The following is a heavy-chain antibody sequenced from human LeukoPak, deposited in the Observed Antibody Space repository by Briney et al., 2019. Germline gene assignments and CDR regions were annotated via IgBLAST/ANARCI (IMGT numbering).Heavy chain of an antibody. CDR1: GGSFSGYY. CDR2: IYPSGTT. V-gene: IGHV4-59*10. J-gene: IGHJ5*02. Sequence: SETLSLTCAVYGGSFSGYYWSWIRQPAGKGLEWIGRIYPSGTTNYNPSLKSRVTISVDTSKNQFSLKLTSVTAADTAVYYCARAGIQLWFYWFDPWGQGTLVTVSS. D-gene: IGHD5-18*01. CDR3: ARAGIQLWFYWFDP.